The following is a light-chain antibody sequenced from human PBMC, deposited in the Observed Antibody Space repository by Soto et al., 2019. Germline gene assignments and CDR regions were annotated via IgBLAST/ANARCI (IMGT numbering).Light chain of an antibody. CDR3: QQRSNWPWT. V-gene: IGKV3-11*01. J-gene: IGKJ1*01. Sequence: EIVLTQSPATLSLSPGERATLSCRASQSVSSYLAWYQQKPGQAPRLLIYDAPNRATGIPARFSGSGSGTDFTLTIRSLEPEDFAVYYCQQRSNWPWTFGQGTKVDIK. CDR2: DAP. CDR1: QSVSSY.